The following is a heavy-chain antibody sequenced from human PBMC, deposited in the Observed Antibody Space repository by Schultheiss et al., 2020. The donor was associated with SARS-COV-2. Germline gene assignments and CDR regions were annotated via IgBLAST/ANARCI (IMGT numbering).Heavy chain of an antibody. CDR3: ARDMRPSSYSSGWYFYFDY. CDR2: ISSSSSYI. J-gene: IGHJ4*02. V-gene: IGHV3-21*01. CDR1: GFTFSSYS. Sequence: GESLKISCAASGFTFSSYSMNWVRQAPGKGLEWVSSISSSSSYIYYADSVKGRFTISRDNAKNSLYLQMNGLRAEDTAVYYCARDMRPSSYSSGWYFYFDYWGQGTLVTVSS. D-gene: IGHD6-19*01.